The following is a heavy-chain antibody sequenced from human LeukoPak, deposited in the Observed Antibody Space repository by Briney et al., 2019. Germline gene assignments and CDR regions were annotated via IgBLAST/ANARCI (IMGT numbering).Heavy chain of an antibody. CDR3: ARRDSSSWYGGFDP. CDR2: INHSGST. V-gene: IGHV4-34*01. CDR1: GGSFSGYH. D-gene: IGHD6-13*01. J-gene: IGHJ5*02. Sequence: SETLSLTCAVYGGSFSGYHWSWIRQPPGKGLEWIGEINHSGSTNYNPSLKSRVTISVDTSKNQFSLKLSSVTAADTAVYYCARRDSSSWYGGFDPWGQGTLVTVSS.